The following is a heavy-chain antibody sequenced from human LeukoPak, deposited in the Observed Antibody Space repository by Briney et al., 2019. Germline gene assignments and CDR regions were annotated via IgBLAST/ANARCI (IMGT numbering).Heavy chain of an antibody. V-gene: IGHV3-21*01. CDR3: ARDAVHYYDSSGYSPNAFDI. CDR2: ISSSSSYI. CDR1: GFTFSSYS. D-gene: IGHD3-22*01. Sequence: GGSLRLSCAASGFTFSSYSMNWVRQAPGKGLEWVSSISSSSSYIYYADSVKGRFTISRDNAKNSLYLQMNSLRAEDTAVYYCARDAVHYYDSSGYSPNAFDIWGQGTMVTVSS. J-gene: IGHJ3*02.